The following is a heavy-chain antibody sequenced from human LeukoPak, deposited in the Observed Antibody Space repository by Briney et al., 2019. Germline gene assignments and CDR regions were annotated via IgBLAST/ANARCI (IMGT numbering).Heavy chain of an antibody. CDR3: AREGDSRWGGLSP. V-gene: IGHV3-33*01. CDR2: IWFDGSEQ. CDR1: GFTFSTYA. J-gene: IGHJ1*01. Sequence: PGGSPRLSCAASGFTFSTYAIHWVRQAPGKGLEWVAVIWFDGSEQYYADSVKGRFIISRDNSKSTSNLQLNSLRAEDTAVYYCAREGDSRWGGLSPWGQGTLVTVSS. D-gene: IGHD3-16*02.